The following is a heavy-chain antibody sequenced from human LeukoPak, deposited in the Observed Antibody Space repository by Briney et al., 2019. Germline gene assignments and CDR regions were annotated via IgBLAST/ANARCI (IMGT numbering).Heavy chain of an antibody. J-gene: IGHJ4*02. CDR2: IYYSGST. D-gene: IGHD6-19*01. V-gene: IGHV4-31*03. Sequence: PSQTLSLTCTVSGGSIISGGYYWSWIRRHPGKGLEWIGYIYYSGSTYYNPSLKSRVTISVDTSKNQFSLKLSSVTAADTAVYYCARGPGGWYGVFDYWGQGTLVTVSS. CDR1: GGSIISGGYY. CDR3: ARGPGGWYGVFDY.